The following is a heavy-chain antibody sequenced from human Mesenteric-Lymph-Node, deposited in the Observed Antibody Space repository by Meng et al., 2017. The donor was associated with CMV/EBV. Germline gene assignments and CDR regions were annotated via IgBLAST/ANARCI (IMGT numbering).Heavy chain of an antibody. CDR3: ARAPFNYFDSSGDPPDY. CDR1: GGSITSSSYY. CDR2: IYYDGST. Sequence: SETLSLTCNVSGGSITSSSYYWGWIRQPPGKGLEWIGNIYYDGSTYYNPSLKSRLVISVDTSRNQFSLKLSSVTAADTADYYCARAPFNYFDSSGDPPDYWGQGTLVTVSS. V-gene: IGHV4-39*07. J-gene: IGHJ4*02. D-gene: IGHD3-22*01.